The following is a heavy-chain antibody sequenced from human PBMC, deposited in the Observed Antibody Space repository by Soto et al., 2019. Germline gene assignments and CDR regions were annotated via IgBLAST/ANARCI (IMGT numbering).Heavy chain of an antibody. CDR1: GFTFGDYA. Sequence: GGSLRLSCAASGFTFGDYAMHWVGQVPGKGLEWVSGFKWNSGDVGYADSVRGRFTISRDNAKNSLYLQINSLRPEDTDVYYCAKDRSSGSPYYGMDFWGQGTMVTVSS. CDR3: AKDRSSGSPYYGMDF. V-gene: IGHV3-9*01. J-gene: IGHJ6*02. CDR2: FKWNSGDV. D-gene: IGHD3-10*01.